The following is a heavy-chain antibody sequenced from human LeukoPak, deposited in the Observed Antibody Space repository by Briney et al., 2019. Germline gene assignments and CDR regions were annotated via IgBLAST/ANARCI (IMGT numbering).Heavy chain of an antibody. Sequence: ASVKVSCKASGYTFTSYDINWVRQATGQGLEWMGWMNPNSGNTGYAQKFQGRVTMTRNTSISTAYMEPSSLRSEDTAVYYCAGMTTVTTNWFDPWGQGTLVTVSS. CDR2: MNPNSGNT. V-gene: IGHV1-8*01. D-gene: IGHD4-17*01. J-gene: IGHJ5*02. CDR3: AGMTTVTTNWFDP. CDR1: GYTFTSYD.